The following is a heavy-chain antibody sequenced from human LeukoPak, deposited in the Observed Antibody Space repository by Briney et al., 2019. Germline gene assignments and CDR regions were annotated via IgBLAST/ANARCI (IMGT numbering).Heavy chain of an antibody. Sequence: PSETLSLTCAVSGGSISSSNWWSWVRPPPGKGLEWIGEIYHSGSTNYNPSLKSRVTISVDKSKNQFSLKLSSVTAADTAVYYCARGTYYDFWSGYHFDYWGQGTLVTVSS. CDR2: IYHSGST. J-gene: IGHJ4*02. CDR3: ARGTYYDFWSGYHFDY. V-gene: IGHV4-4*02. CDR1: GGSISSSNW. D-gene: IGHD3-3*01.